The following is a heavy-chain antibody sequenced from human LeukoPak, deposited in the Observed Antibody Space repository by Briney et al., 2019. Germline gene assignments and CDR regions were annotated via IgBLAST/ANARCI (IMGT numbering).Heavy chain of an antibody. Sequence: PSETLSLTCAVYGGSFSGYYWSWIRQPPGKGLEWIGEINHSGSTNYNPSLKSRVTISVDTSKNQFSLKLSSVTAADRAVYYCARGVPAAIFRYNWFDPWAREPWSPSPQ. CDR3: ARGVPAAIFRYNWFDP. CDR1: GGSFSGYY. D-gene: IGHD2-2*01. V-gene: IGHV4-34*01. CDR2: INHSGST. J-gene: IGHJ5*02.